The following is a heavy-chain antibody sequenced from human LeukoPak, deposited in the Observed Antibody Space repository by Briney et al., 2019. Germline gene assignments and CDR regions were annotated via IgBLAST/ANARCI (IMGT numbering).Heavy chain of an antibody. CDR2: ISGSGGST. J-gene: IGHJ5*02. Sequence: GGSLRLSCAASGFTFSSYAMSGVRQAPGKGLEWDSAISGSGGSTYYADSVKGRFTISRDNSKNTLYLQMNSLRAEDTAVYYCATLDGGSSSWFWFDPWGQGTLVTVSS. CDR1: GFTFSSYA. V-gene: IGHV3-23*01. D-gene: IGHD6-13*01. CDR3: ATLDGGSSSWFWFDP.